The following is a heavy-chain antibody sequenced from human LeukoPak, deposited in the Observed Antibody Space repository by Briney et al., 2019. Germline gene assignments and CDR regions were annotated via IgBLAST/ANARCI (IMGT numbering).Heavy chain of an antibody. V-gene: IGHV1-2*02. CDR1: GYTFTGYY. D-gene: IGHD3-22*01. CDR3: ARQYSSGYSYYFDY. J-gene: IGHJ4*02. CDR2: INPNSGGT. Sequence: GASVKVSCKASGYTFTGYYIHRVRQAPGQGLEWRGWINPNSGGTNYAQKFQGRVTMTRDTSISTAYMELSRLRSDDTAVYYCARQYSSGYSYYFDYWGQGTLVTVSS.